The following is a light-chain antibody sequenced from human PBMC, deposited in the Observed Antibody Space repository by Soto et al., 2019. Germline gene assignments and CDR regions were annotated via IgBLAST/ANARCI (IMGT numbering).Light chain of an antibody. CDR2: GAS. V-gene: IGKV3-15*01. J-gene: IGKJ4*01. CDR1: QSVSSN. Sequence: EIVMTQSPATLSVSPGERATLSCRASQSVSSNLAWYQQKPGQAPRLLIYGASTRAAGIPARFSGSGSGTACTLTISILQSEDFAVYYCQQYNNWPLLTFGGGTKVEIK. CDR3: QQYNNWPLLT.